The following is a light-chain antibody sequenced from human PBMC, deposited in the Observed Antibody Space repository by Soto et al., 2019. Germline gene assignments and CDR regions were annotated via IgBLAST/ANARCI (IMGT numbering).Light chain of an antibody. CDR2: KAS. V-gene: IGKV1-5*03. J-gene: IGKJ1*01. CDR1: QTISSW. CDR3: QHYNSYSEA. Sequence: DIQRTQSPSTLSGXVGDRVSIXGRASQTISSWLAWYQQKPGKAPKLLIYKASTLKSGVPSRFSGSGSGTEFTLTISSLQPDDFATYYCQHYNSYSEAFGQGTKVDIK.